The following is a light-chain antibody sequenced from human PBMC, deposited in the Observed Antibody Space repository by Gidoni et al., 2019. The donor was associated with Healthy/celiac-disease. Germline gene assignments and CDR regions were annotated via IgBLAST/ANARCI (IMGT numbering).Light chain of an antibody. CDR1: QSVSSY. V-gene: IGKV3-11*01. CDR2: DAS. CDR3: QQRSNWPPGT. J-gene: IGKJ4*01. Sequence: DIVLTQSPATRSLSPGERATLSCRASQSVSSYLAWYQQKPGQAPRLLIYDASNRATGIPARFSGSGSGTDFTLTISSLEPDDFAVYYCQQRSNWPPGTFGGGTKVEIK.